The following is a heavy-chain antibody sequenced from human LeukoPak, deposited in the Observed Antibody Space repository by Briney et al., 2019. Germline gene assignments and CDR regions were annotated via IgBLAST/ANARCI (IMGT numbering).Heavy chain of an antibody. D-gene: IGHD6-19*01. V-gene: IGHV3-15*01. J-gene: IGHJ6*02. CDR3: TTDRGSSGWYSYYYYGMDV. CDR1: GFTFGNAW. Sequence: GGSLRLSCAASGFTFGNAWMSWVRQAPGKGLEWVGRIKSKTDGGTTDYAAPVKGRFTISRDDSKNTLYLQMNSLKTEDTAVYYCTTDRGSSGWYSYYYYGMDVWGQGTTVTVSS. CDR2: IKSKTDGGTT.